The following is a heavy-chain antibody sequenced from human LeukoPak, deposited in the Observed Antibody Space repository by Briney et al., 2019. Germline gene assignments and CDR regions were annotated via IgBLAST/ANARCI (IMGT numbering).Heavy chain of an antibody. D-gene: IGHD5-18*01. CDR2: IKHDGTNK. CDR3: ARDRRFGYSYGDDY. V-gene: IGHV3-7*01. J-gene: IGHJ4*02. Sequence: GGSLRLSCAASGFTFSNYWMSWVRQTPGKGLEWVANIKHDGTNKYYLDSVKGRFTLSRDNSKNSLYLQMNSLRAEDTAVYYCARDRRFGYSYGDDYWGQGTLVTVSS. CDR1: GFTFSNYW.